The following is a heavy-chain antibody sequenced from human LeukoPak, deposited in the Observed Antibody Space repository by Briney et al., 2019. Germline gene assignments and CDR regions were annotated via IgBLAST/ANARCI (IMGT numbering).Heavy chain of an antibody. J-gene: IGHJ5*02. CDR3: ARDRAFPNWFDP. Sequence: ASVKVSCTASGYTFTGYYMHWVRQAPGQGLEWMGWINPNSGGTNYAQKFQGRVTMTRDTSISTAYMELSRLRSDDTAVYYCARDRAFPNWFDPWGQGTLVTVSS. CDR1: GYTFTGYY. D-gene: IGHD3-3*02. V-gene: IGHV1-2*02. CDR2: INPNSGGT.